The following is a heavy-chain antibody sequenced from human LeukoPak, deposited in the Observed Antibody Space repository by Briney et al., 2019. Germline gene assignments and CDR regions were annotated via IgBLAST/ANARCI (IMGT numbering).Heavy chain of an antibody. Sequence: GGSLRLSCAASGFTFSSYWMSWVRQAPGKGLDWVSSINGGGGSTYYADSVKGRFTISRDNSKNTLYLQMNSLRAEDTAVYYCAKIGANVGFWGQGTLVTVSS. V-gene: IGHV3-23*01. J-gene: IGHJ4*02. D-gene: IGHD4/OR15-4a*01. CDR3: AKIGANVGF. CDR2: INGGGGST. CDR1: GFTFSSYW.